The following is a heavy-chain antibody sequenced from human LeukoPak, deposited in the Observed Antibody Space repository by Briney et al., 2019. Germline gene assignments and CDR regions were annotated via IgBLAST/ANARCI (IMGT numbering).Heavy chain of an antibody. Sequence: PSETLSLTCTVSGGSISSYYWSWIRQPPGKGLEWIGYIYYSGSTNYNPSLKSRVTISVDTSKNQFSLKLSSVTAADTAVYYCARVPRVGATWGGFDYWGQGTLVTVSS. J-gene: IGHJ4*02. D-gene: IGHD1-26*01. CDR1: GGSISSYY. CDR2: IYYSGST. V-gene: IGHV4-59*01. CDR3: ARVPRVGATWGGFDY.